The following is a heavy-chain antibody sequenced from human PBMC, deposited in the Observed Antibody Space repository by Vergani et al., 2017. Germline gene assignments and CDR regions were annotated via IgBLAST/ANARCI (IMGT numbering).Heavy chain of an antibody. V-gene: IGHV5-51*01. CDR2: IYPGDSDT. CDR1: GYSFTSYW. CDR3: ARHGRADHCSSTSCSRPAIDY. D-gene: IGHD2-2*01. Sequence: EVQLVQSGAEVKKPGESLKISCKGSGYSFTSYWIGWVRQMPGKGLEWMGIIYPGDSDTRYSPSFQGQVTISADKSTSTAYLQWSSLKASDTAMYYCARHGRADHCSSTSCSRPAIDYWGQGTLVTVSS. J-gene: IGHJ4*02.